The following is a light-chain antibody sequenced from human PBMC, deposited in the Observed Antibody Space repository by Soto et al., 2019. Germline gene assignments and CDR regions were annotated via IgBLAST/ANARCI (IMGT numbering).Light chain of an antibody. CDR1: QSVLDSSTNRNY. CDR3: QQYYRTPHT. Sequence: DIVMTQSPDSLAVSLGERATSNCKSSQSVLDSSTNRNYFTWYQQKPGQPPKLLIFWASARESGVPDRFSGSGSGTDFTLTISSLQAEDVAVYYCQQYYRTPHTFGQGTKLEIK. V-gene: IGKV4-1*01. CDR2: WAS. J-gene: IGKJ2*01.